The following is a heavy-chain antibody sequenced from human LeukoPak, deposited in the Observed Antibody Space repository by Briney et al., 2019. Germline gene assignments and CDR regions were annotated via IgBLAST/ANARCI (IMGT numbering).Heavy chain of an antibody. V-gene: IGHV1-46*01. J-gene: IGHJ5*02. Sequence: ASVKVSCKASGYTFTSYYIHWVRQAPGQGLEWLGIINPSGGSRTYAQKFQGRVAMTRDTSTSTVYMELSSLTSEDTAVYYCARDQDYYSSGWYVGWFDPWGQGTLVTVSS. D-gene: IGHD6-19*01. CDR1: GYTFTSYY. CDR3: ARDQDYYSSGWYVGWFDP. CDR2: INPSGGSR.